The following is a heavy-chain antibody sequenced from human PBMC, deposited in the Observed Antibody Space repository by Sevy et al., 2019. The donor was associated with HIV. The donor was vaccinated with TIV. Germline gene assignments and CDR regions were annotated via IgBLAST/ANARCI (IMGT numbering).Heavy chain of an antibody. Sequence: SESLSLTCSISGGSITTGPYYWAWIRQSPGKGPEWLGSMYGTVEPNGNTYYNPTLKTRIDMSMDKSNNRFALSLRTEIAADTAVYFCAKSLKAWYDFPAFDHWSQGIPVTVSS. CDR1: GGSITTGPYY. CDR3: AKSLKAWYDFPAFDH. D-gene: IGHD1-20*01. V-gene: IGHV4-39*02. CDR2: MYGTVEPNGNT. J-gene: IGHJ4*02.